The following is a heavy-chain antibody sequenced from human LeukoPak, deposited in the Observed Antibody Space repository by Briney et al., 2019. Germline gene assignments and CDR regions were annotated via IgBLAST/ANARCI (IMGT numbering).Heavy chain of an antibody. J-gene: IGHJ4*02. CDR1: GFTFSSYA. D-gene: IGHD2-15*01. CDR3: AKGGYCSGGSCLYYFDY. CDR2: ISGSGGST. V-gene: IGHV3-23*01. Sequence: GGSLRLSCAASGFTFSSYAMSWVRQAPGKGLEWVSAISGSGGSTYYADSVKGRFTIPKDNSKNTLYLQMNSLRAEDTAVYYCAKGGYCSGGSCLYYFDYWGQGTLVTVSS.